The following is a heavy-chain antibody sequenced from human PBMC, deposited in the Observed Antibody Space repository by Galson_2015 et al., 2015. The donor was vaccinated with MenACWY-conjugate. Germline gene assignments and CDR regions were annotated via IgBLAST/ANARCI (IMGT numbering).Heavy chain of an antibody. Sequence: QSGAEVKKPGESLKISCQGYAYSFSNYWIGWVRQMPGKGLEWVGIVYPGDSDTRYSPSFQGQVTISVDKSISTAYLQWSSLKASDTAMYYCASPIVVVPGGYGMDVWGQGTTVTVSS. CDR2: VYPGDSDT. D-gene: IGHD2-2*01. J-gene: IGHJ6*02. V-gene: IGHV5-51*01. CDR1: AYSFSNYW. CDR3: ASPIVVVPGGYGMDV.